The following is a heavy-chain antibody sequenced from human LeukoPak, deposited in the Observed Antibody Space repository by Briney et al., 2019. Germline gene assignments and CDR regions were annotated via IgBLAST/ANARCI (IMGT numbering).Heavy chain of an antibody. Sequence: GASVKVSCKASGYTFTGYYMHWVRQAPGQGLEWMGWINPNSGGTNYAQKFQGRVTMTRDTSISTAYMELSRLRSDDTAVYYCARDRSDYYDSSGTFDYWGQGTLVTVSS. V-gene: IGHV1-2*02. CDR1: GYTFTGYY. CDR3: ARDRSDYYDSSGTFDY. J-gene: IGHJ4*02. CDR2: INPNSGGT. D-gene: IGHD3-22*01.